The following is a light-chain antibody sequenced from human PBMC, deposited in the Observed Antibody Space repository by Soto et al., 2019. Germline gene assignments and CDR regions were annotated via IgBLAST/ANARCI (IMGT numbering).Light chain of an antibody. CDR3: SSYAGSNNLGV. J-gene: IGLJ1*01. CDR1: SSDVGGYNY. Sequence: QSALTQPPSASGSPGQSVTTSCTGTSSDVGGYNYVSWYQQHPGKAPKVMIYEVSKRPSGVPDRFSGSKSGNTASLTVSGLQAEDEADYYCSSYAGSNNLGVFGTGTKLTVL. CDR2: EVS. V-gene: IGLV2-8*01.